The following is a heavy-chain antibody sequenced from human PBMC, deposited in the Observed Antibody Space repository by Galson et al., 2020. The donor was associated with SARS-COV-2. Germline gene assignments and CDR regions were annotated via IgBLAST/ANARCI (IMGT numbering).Heavy chain of an antibody. V-gene: IGHV4-39*01. Sequence: SETLSLTCTVSGDSISSSSYYWGWIRQPPGKGLEWIGSIYYTGNTYYNASLKSRVVMSVDTSKNQFSLKLSSVTAADSTVYYCARHKIVAVNAFDCWGQGTPVTVSS. D-gene: IGHD3-22*01. J-gene: IGHJ4*01. CDR3: ARHKIVAVNAFDC. CDR1: GDSISSSSYY. CDR2: IYYTGNT.